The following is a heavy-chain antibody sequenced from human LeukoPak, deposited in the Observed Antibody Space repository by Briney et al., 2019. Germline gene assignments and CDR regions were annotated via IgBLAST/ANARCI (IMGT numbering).Heavy chain of an antibody. CDR1: GFTFSSYA. Sequence: PGGSLRLSYSASGFTFSSYAMHWVRQAPGKGLEYFSVISSNGGGTYYADSVKGRFTISRDNSKNTLYLQMSSLRAEDTAVYYCVKSNYYYDSSGYYSYRYFDYWGQGILVTVSS. CDR3: VKSNYYYDSSGYYSYRYFDY. V-gene: IGHV3-64D*09. CDR2: ISSNGGGT. D-gene: IGHD3-22*01. J-gene: IGHJ4*02.